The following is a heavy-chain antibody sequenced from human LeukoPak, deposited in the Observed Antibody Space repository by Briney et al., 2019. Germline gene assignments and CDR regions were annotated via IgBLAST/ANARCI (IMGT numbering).Heavy chain of an antibody. Sequence: ASVKVSCKASAYTFTGYYIHWVRLAPGQGLEWMGWINPNSGDTNYAQKFQGRVTMTRDTSISTAFMELSRLRSDDTAVYYCARAHSSRDSFDMWGQGTMVTVSS. D-gene: IGHD6-13*01. J-gene: IGHJ3*02. CDR1: AYTFTGYY. CDR2: INPNSGDT. CDR3: ARAHSSRDSFDM. V-gene: IGHV1-2*02.